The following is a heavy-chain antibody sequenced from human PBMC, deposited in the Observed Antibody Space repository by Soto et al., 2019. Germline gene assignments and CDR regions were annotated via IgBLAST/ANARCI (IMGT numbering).Heavy chain of an antibody. J-gene: IGHJ4*02. Sequence: QVQLVESGGGVVQPGRSLRLSCAASGFTFSSYAMHWVRQAPGKGLEWVAVISYDGSNKYYADSVKGRFTISRDNSKKTLYLQMNSLRAEDTAVYYCARGQYSSSSPNTYWGQGTLVTVSS. CDR1: GFTFSSYA. CDR2: ISYDGSNK. D-gene: IGHD6-6*01. CDR3: ARGQYSSSSPNTY. V-gene: IGHV3-30-3*01.